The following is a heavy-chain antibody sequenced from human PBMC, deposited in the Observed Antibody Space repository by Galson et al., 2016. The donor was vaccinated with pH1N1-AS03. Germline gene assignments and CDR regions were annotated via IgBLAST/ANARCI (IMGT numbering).Heavy chain of an antibody. V-gene: IGHV3-7*01. Sequence: SLRLSCAVSGFSFSVFWMRWVRQAPGKGLESVANIKNDGSDQYYVDSVKGRFTISRDNAKNSLYLQMNSLRVEDTAIYYCASAGRGSAVDVWGQGTTVTVS. CDR2: IKNDGSDQ. J-gene: IGHJ6*02. CDR1: GFSFSVFW. D-gene: IGHD3-10*01. CDR3: ASAGRGSAVDV.